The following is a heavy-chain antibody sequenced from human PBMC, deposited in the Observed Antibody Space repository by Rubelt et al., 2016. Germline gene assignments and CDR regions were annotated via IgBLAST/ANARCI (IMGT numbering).Heavy chain of an antibody. Sequence: QVQLQESGPGLVKPSGTLSLTCAVSGGSMNGYYYSWVRQPPGKGLEWIAYIFYSGSQYSKPSLKSRVPISVDTSRNQVSLNLNPVTAADTAVYYCARHATTDRSLDPWGQGTLVSVSS. CDR2: IFYSGSQ. CDR1: GGSMNGYY. CDR3: ARHATTDRSLDP. V-gene: IGHV4-59*08. D-gene: IGHD4-11*01. J-gene: IGHJ5*02.